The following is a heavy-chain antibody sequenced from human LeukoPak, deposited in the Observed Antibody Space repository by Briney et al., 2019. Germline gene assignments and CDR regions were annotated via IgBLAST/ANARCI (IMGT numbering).Heavy chain of an antibody. CDR1: GFTFSTYT. CDR2: VSGSGSNT. V-gene: IGHV3-23*01. Sequence: QPGGSLRLSCAASGFTFSTYTMNWVRQAPVKGLDWVSSVSGSGSNTYYADSVKGRFTISRDNSKNTLYLQMNSLRAEDTAVYYCARDAALLWFGSRNFDYWGQGTLVTVSS. J-gene: IGHJ4*02. D-gene: IGHD3-10*01. CDR3: ARDAALLWFGSRNFDY.